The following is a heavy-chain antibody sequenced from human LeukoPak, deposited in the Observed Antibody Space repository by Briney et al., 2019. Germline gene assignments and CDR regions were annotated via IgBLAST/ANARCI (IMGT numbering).Heavy chain of an antibody. CDR3: ARTITAATYGMEV. V-gene: IGHV3-20*01. D-gene: IGHD6-13*01. J-gene: IGHJ6*02. CDR1: GITFDDYG. CDR2: INWNGGGT. Sequence: GGSLRLSCAASGITFDDYGMSWVRQAPGKGLEWVSGINWNGGGTGYADSVKGRFTISRDNAKNSLYLQMNSLRAEDTALYHCARTITAATYGMEVWGQGTTVTVSS.